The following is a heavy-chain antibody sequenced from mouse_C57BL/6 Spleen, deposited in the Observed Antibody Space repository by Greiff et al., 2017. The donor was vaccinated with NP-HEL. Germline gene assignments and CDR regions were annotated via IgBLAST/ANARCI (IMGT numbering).Heavy chain of an antibody. CDR1: GFNIKDDY. CDR2: IDPENGDT. Sequence: VQLKESGAELVRPGASVKLSCTASGFNIKDDYMHWVKQRPEQGLEWIGWIDPENGDTEYASKFQGKATITADTSSNTAYLQLSSLTSEDTAVYYCTTYQNYFDYWGQGTTLTVSS. J-gene: IGHJ2*01. V-gene: IGHV14-4*01. CDR3: TTYQNYFDY.